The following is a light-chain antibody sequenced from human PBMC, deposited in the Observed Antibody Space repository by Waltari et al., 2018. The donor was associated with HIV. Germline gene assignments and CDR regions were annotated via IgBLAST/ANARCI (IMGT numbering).Light chain of an antibody. V-gene: IGLV7-43*01. J-gene: IGLJ3*02. CDR3: LLYYGGAWV. CDR1: TGAVTSGYS. CDR2: GTT. Sequence: QTVVTQEPSLTVSPGGTVTLTCASSTGAVTSGYSPNWFQQKPGQPPRALIYGTTNKHAWTPARFSGYLHGGKAALTLSGVQPEDEAEYDCLLYYGGAWVFGGGTKLTVL.